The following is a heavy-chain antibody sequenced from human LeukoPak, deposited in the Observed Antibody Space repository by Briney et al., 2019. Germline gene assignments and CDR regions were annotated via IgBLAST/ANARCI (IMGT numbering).Heavy chain of an antibody. Sequence: GASVKVSCKASGYTFTGYYMHWVRQAPGQGLEWMGWISAYNGNTNYAQKLQGRVTMTTDTSTSTAYMELRSLRSDDTAVYYCARSPSSWYTWYFDLWGRGTLVTVSS. CDR1: GYTFTGYY. V-gene: IGHV1-18*04. J-gene: IGHJ2*01. CDR3: ARSPSSWYTWYFDL. D-gene: IGHD6-13*01. CDR2: ISAYNGNT.